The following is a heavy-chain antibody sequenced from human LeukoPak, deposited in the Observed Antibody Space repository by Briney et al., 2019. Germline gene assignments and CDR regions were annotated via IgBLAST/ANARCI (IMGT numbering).Heavy chain of an antibody. V-gene: IGHV4-39*07. CDR3: ASNTGTVFDY. CDR2: IHYSGST. Sequence: SETLSLTCTVSGGSIDSSSYYWGWIRQPPGKGLEWIGSIHYSGSTYYNPSLKSRVTISVDTSKNQFSLDLTSVTAADTAVYYCASNTGTVFDYWGQGALVTVSS. D-gene: IGHD7-27*01. J-gene: IGHJ4*02. CDR1: GGSIDSSSYY.